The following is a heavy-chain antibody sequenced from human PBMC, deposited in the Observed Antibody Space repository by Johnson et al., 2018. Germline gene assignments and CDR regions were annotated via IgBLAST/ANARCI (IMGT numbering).Heavy chain of an antibody. CDR1: GFTFSDHY. V-gene: IGHV3-72*01. D-gene: IGHD2-2*01. J-gene: IGHJ3*02. Sequence: VQLVETGGGLVQPGGSLRLSCAASGFTFSDHYMDCVRQAPGKGLEWVGRIRYKANSYTTEYAASVTGRFTITRDDSKNSLSLKMNNLKTEDTAVYYFAKDLKYQPLNDAFEIWGQGTMVTVSS. CDR2: IRYKANSYTT. CDR3: AKDLKYQPLNDAFEI.